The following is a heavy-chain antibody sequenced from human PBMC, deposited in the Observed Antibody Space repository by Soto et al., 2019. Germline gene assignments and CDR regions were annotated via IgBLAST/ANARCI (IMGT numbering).Heavy chain of an antibody. J-gene: IGHJ4*02. CDR2: IYYSGST. D-gene: IGHD1-26*01. Sequence: SETLSLTCTVSGGSISSYYWSWIRQPPGRGLEWIGYIYYSGSTNYNPSLKSRVTISVDTSKNQFSLKLSSVTAADTAVYYCARGLRIVGAAPFDYWGQGTLVTVSS. CDR1: GGSISSYY. V-gene: IGHV4-59*01. CDR3: ARGLRIVGAAPFDY.